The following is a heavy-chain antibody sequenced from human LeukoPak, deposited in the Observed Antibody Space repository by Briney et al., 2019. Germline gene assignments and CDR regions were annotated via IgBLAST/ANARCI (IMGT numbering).Heavy chain of an antibody. CDR2: ISSSSSTI. CDR1: GFTFSSYE. Sequence: PGGSLRLSCAASGFTFSSYEMNWVRQAPGKGLEWVSYISSSSSTIYYADSVKGRFTISRDNAKNSLYLQMNSLRAEDTAVYYCARVPYERSLGGFDYWGQGTLVTVSS. J-gene: IGHJ4*02. CDR3: ARVPYERSLGGFDY. V-gene: IGHV3-48*01. D-gene: IGHD5-12*01.